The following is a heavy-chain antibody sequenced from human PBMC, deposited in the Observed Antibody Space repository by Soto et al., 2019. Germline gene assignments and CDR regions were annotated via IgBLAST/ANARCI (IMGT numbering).Heavy chain of an antibody. CDR1: GYIFTSYV. CDR3: VRSSSGWPNDPHYGMDV. D-gene: IGHD6-19*01. J-gene: IGHJ6*02. CDR2: INCGNGDT. V-gene: IGHV1-3*01. Sequence: QVQLVQSGAEVQKPGASVRLSCKTSGYIFTSYVLHWVRQAPGQGLEWVGWINCGNGDTKYSQNFQGRVTVTRDTPARTIYMEVTSLTSEDTALYYCVRSSSGWPNDPHYGMDVWGQGTMVTVSS.